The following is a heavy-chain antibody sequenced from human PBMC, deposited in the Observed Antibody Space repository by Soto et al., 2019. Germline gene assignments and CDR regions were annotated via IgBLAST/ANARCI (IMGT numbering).Heavy chain of an antibody. V-gene: IGHV4-4*02. J-gene: IGHJ6*02. Sequence: SETRSVSCAGSGGSISSSSWWGWGRQPPGKGLEWIGEIYHSGSTNYNPSLKSRVTISVDKSKNQFSLKLSSVTAADTAVYYCARRRKPYYYGSGSSPPSAYSSGMAVSAQGPTVTVS. D-gene: IGHD3-10*01. CDR3: ARRRKPYYYGSGSSPPSAYSSGMAV. CDR2: IYHSGST. CDR1: GGSISSSSW.